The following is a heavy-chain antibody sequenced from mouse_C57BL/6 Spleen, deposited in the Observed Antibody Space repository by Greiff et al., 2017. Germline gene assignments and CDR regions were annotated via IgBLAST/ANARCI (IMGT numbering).Heavy chain of an antibody. Sequence: VKLQQSGAELVKPGASVKISCKASGYAFSSYWMNWVKQRPGKGLEWIGQIYPGDGDTNYNGKFKGKATLTADKSSSTAYMQLSSLTSEDSAVYFCARSRESTMVTKAWFAYWGQGTLVTVSA. J-gene: IGHJ3*01. CDR1: GYAFSSYW. CDR2: IYPGDGDT. D-gene: IGHD2-2*01. V-gene: IGHV1-80*01. CDR3: ARSRESTMVTKAWFAY.